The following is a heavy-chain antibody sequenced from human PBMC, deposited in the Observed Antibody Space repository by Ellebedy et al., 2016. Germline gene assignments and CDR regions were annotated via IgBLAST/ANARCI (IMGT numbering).Heavy chain of an antibody. CDR2: IWFDGTNK. CDR1: GFTFRNYG. Sequence: GESLKISXAASGFTFRNYGMHWVRQAPGKGLDWVALIWFDGTNKYYADSVRGRFTISRDNSQNTLYLQMNSLRAEDTAVYYCARDDSSSWPKLDSWGQGTLVTVSS. J-gene: IGHJ4*02. V-gene: IGHV3-33*01. CDR3: ARDDSSSWPKLDS. D-gene: IGHD6-13*01.